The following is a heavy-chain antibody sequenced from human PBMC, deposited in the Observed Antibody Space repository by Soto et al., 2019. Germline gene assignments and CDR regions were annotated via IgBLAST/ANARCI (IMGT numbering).Heavy chain of an antibody. CDR2: ISGSGGST. Sequence: GGSLRLSCAASGFTFSSYAMSWVRQAPGKGLEWVSAISGSGGSTYYADSVKGRFTISRDNSKNTLYLQMNSLRAEDTAVYYCAIDYYYSSSYYDFGYWGQGTLVTVSS. CDR3: AIDYYYSSSYYDFGY. CDR1: GFTFSSYA. D-gene: IGHD3-22*01. V-gene: IGHV3-23*01. J-gene: IGHJ4*02.